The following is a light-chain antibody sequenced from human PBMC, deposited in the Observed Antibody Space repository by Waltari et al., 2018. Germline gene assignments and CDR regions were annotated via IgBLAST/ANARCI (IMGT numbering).Light chain of an antibody. Sequence: DIQMTQSPSSLSTSVGDRVTITCRASQNIGHFLNWYQQRPGKAPKLLLYDASSLQTGVPPRFSGSRSGTDFTLTVNDLQPEDFATYYCQQSYMTPYTFGQGTKLEIK. J-gene: IGKJ2*01. CDR3: QQSYMTPYT. CDR2: DAS. V-gene: IGKV1-39*01. CDR1: QNIGHF.